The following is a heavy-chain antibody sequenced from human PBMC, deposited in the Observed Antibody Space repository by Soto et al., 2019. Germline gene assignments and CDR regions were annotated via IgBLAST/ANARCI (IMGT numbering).Heavy chain of an antibody. CDR1: GGSFSGYY. Sequence: PSETLSLTCAVYGGSFSGYYWSWIRQPPGKGLEWIGEINHSGSTNYNPSLKSRVTISVDTSKNQFSLKLSSVTAADTAVYYCARGPDFWSGHPGYYYYYYGMDVWGQGTTVTVSS. V-gene: IGHV4-34*01. D-gene: IGHD3-3*01. CDR3: ARGPDFWSGHPGYYYYYYGMDV. CDR2: INHSGST. J-gene: IGHJ6*02.